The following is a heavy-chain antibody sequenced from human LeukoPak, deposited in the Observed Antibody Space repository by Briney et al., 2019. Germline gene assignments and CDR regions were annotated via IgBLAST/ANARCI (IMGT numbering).Heavy chain of an antibody. CDR2: IYYSGST. D-gene: IGHD4-17*01. J-gene: IGHJ5*02. Sequence: PSETLSLTCTVSGGSISSSSYYWGWIRQPPGKGLEWIGSIYYSGSTYYNPSLKSRVTISVDTSKNQFSLKLSSVTAADTAVYYCARSRATYGDPNWFDPWGQRTLVTVSS. V-gene: IGHV4-39*01. CDR3: ARSRATYGDPNWFDP. CDR1: GGSISSSSYY.